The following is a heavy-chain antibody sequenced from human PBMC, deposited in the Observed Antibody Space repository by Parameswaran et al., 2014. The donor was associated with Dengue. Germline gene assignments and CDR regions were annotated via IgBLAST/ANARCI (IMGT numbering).Heavy chain of an antibody. V-gene: IGHV4-34*01. CDR2: INHSGST. J-gene: IGHJ4*02. CDR3: ATRGGPYYFDY. Sequence: WIRQPPGKGLEWIGEINHSGSTNYNPSLKSRVTISVDTSKNQFSLKLSSVTAADTAVYYCATRGGPYYFDYWGQGTLVTVSS. D-gene: IGHD3-16*01.